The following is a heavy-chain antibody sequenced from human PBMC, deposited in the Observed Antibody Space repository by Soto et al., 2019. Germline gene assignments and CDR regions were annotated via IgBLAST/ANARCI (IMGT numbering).Heavy chain of an antibody. J-gene: IGHJ6*03. D-gene: IGHD2-2*01. V-gene: IGHV5-51*01. CDR3: ARHDTPLGYCSSTSCPGRGYYYMDV. CDR1: GYSFTSYW. Sequence: PGESLKISCKGSGYSFTSYWIGWVRQMPGKGLEWMGIIYPGDSDTRYSPSFQGQVTISADKSISTAYLQWSSLKASDTAMYYCARHDTPLGYCSSTSCPGRGYYYMDVWGKGTTVTVSS. CDR2: IYPGDSDT.